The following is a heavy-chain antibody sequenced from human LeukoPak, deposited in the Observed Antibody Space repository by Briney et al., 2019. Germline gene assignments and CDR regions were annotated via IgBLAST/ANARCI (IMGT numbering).Heavy chain of an antibody. J-gene: IGHJ5*02. CDR2: ISGSGGST. V-gene: IGHV3-23*01. CDR3: AKETSSSWYVNWFDP. Sequence: GGSLRLSCAASGFTFSSYAMSWVRQAPGKGLEWVSAISGSGGSTYYADSVKGRFTISRDNSKNTLYLQMNCLRAEDTAVYYCAKETSSSWYVNWFDPWGQGTLVTVSS. D-gene: IGHD6-13*01. CDR1: GFTFSSYA.